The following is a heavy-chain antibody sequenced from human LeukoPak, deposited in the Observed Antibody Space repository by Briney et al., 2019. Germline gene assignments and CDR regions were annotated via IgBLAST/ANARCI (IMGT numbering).Heavy chain of an antibody. J-gene: IGHJ4*02. Sequence: PSETLSLTCTVSGGSISSSSYYWGWIRQPPGKGLEWSGSIYYSGSTYYNPSLKRRVTIPVDTSKNQSSLKLSSVTAADTAVYYCARHLPAYDILTGYYPMDFDYWGQGTLVTASS. CDR3: ARHLPAYDILTGYYPMDFDY. V-gene: IGHV4-39*01. CDR1: GGSISSSSYY. CDR2: IYYSGST. D-gene: IGHD3-9*01.